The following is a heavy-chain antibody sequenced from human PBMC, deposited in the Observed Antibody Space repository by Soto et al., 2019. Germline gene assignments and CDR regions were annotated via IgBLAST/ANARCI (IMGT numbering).Heavy chain of an antibody. CDR1: GGSVSSGSYY. CDR2: IYYSGST. J-gene: IGHJ5*02. CDR3: ASLTHHTAYNWFDP. Sequence: PSETLSLTCTGSGGSVSSGSYYWSWIRQPPGKGLEWIGYIYYSGSTNYNPSLKSRVTISVDTSKNQFSLKLSSVTAADTAVYYCASLTHHTAYNWFDPWGQGTLVTVSS. V-gene: IGHV4-61*01.